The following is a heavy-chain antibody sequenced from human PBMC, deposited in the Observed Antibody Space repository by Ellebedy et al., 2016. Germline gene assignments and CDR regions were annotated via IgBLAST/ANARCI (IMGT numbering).Heavy chain of an antibody. D-gene: IGHD2-8*02. V-gene: IGHV3-66*01. J-gene: IGHJ6*02. CDR2: IYTGGTT. CDR1: GFTVSSNY. CDR3: ARDLVLDDYYYGMDV. Sequence: GESLKISCAASGFTVSSNYMNWVRQAPGKGLEWVSIIYTGGTTYYADSVKGRFTISRDNSKNTLYLHMNSLRAEDTAVYYCARDLVLDDYYYGMDVWGQGTTVTVSS.